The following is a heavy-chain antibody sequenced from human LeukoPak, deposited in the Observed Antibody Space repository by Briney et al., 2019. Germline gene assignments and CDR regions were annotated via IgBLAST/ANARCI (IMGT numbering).Heavy chain of an antibody. V-gene: IGHV3-23*01. CDR3: AKGTVAAAATDFDY. D-gene: IGHD6-13*01. J-gene: IGHJ4*02. CDR2: ITGSGGST. Sequence: PGGSLRLSCAASGFIFSNYGMWWVRQAPGKGLEWVSGITGSGGSTEYADSVKGRFTISRDNSKNMLHLQMNSLRAEDTAGYHCAKGTVAAAATDFDYWGQGTLVTVSS. CDR1: GFIFSNYG.